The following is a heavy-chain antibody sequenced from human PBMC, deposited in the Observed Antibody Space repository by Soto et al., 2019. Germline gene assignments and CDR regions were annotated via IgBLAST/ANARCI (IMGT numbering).Heavy chain of an antibody. CDR3: ANLRIVSSAYSYESRFFNY. CDR2: ISYDGSNK. V-gene: IGHV3-30*18. Sequence: GGSLTLSCAVSGFTFSSYGIHWVRQSPGKGLEWVAAISYDGSNKHYADSVKGRFTISRDNSKNTVYMKLHSLRAEETAIYYCANLRIVSSAYSYESRFFNYWGLGPLVTVSS. CDR1: GFTFSSYG. J-gene: IGHJ4*02. D-gene: IGHD3-22*01.